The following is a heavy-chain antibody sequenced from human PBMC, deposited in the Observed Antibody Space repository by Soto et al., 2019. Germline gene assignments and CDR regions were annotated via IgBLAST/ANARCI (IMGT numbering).Heavy chain of an antibody. J-gene: IGHJ6*02. Sequence: QVQLVQSGAEVKKPGSSVKVSCKASGGSFTSLIITCVRQAPGQGLGGMGRIIPVLGVEDYAQKFQGRVKITADTSTTAAYMELTRLTSEETSVYYCAKSPNPDSATPSYYGIDVWGRGTTVTVSS. D-gene: IGHD2-15*01. CDR2: IIPVLGVE. CDR1: GGSFTSLI. CDR3: AKSPNPDSATPSYYGIDV. V-gene: IGHV1-69*02.